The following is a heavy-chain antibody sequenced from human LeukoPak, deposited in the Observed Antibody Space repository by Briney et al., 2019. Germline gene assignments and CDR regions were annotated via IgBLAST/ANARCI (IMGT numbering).Heavy chain of an antibody. CDR3: ARDSYSSGWSDDY. D-gene: IGHD6-19*01. CDR2: IYHSGST. Sequence: SETLSLTCTVSGGSLSSSSYYWGWIRQPPGKGLEWIGSIYHSGSTYYNPSLKSRVTISVDTSKNQFSLKLSSVTAADTAVYYCARDSYSSGWSDDYWGQGTLVTVSS. CDR1: GGSLSSSSYY. V-gene: IGHV4-39*07. J-gene: IGHJ4*02.